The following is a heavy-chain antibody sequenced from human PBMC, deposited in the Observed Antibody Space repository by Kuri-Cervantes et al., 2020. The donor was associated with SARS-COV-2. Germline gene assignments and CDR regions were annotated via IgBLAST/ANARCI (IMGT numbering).Heavy chain of an antibody. Sequence: GSLRLSCVVSGDSISSGGSYWGWIRQAPGKGLEWIGTIKSSGNTYYNPSLKSRVSISVDTSADQLSLKLRSVTVADTGVYYCARLDIPSTDEAFYFYGLDVWGQGTTVTVSS. CDR1: GDSISSGGSY. J-gene: IGHJ6*02. V-gene: IGHV4-39*01. D-gene: IGHD5-12*01. CDR3: ARLDIPSTDEAFYFYGLDV. CDR2: IKSSGNT.